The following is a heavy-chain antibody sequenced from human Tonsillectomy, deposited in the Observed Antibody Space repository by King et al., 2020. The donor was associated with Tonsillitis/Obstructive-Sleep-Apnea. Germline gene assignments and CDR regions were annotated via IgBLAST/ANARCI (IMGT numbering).Heavy chain of an antibody. J-gene: IGHJ4*02. V-gene: IGHV3-48*03. CDR1: GFTFSSYE. D-gene: IGHD6-6*01. CDR3: AQSIAARAYY. CDR2: ISSSGSTI. Sequence: QLVQSGGGLVQPGGSLRLSCAASGFTFSSYEMNWVRQAPGKGLEWVSYISSSGSTIYYADSVKGRFTISRDNAKNSLYLQMNSLRAEDTAVYYCAQSIAARAYYWGQGTLVTVSS.